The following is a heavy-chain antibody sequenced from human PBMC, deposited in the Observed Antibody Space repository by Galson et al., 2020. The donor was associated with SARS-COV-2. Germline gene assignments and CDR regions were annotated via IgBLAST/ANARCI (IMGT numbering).Heavy chain of an antibody. D-gene: IGHD2-21*01. Sequence: SGPTLVKPTQTITLTCTFSEFSLTTDGLGVVWIRQPPGKALEWLGIIYWDDDKRFSPSLRSRLTITKDTSKNQVVLTMTNMDPVDTGTYYCAHNSGTLRDAFNVWGQGTMVTVSS. CDR1: EFSLTTDGLG. J-gene: IGHJ3*01. V-gene: IGHV2-5*02. CDR3: AHNSGTLRDAFNV. CDR2: IYWDDDK.